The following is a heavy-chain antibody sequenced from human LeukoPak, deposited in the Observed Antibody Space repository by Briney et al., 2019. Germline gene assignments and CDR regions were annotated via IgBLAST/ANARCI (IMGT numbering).Heavy chain of an antibody. V-gene: IGHV3-30-3*01. D-gene: IGHD2-2*01. J-gene: IGHJ5*02. CDR2: ISYDGSNK. CDR1: GFTFSSYA. CDR3: ARGERDIVVVPAAILANWFDP. Sequence: GGSLRLSCAASGFTFSSYAMHWVRQAPGKGLEWVAVISYDGSNKYYADSVKGRFTISRDNSKNTLYLQMNSLRAEDTAVYYCARGERDIVVVPAAILANWFDPWGQGTLVTVSS.